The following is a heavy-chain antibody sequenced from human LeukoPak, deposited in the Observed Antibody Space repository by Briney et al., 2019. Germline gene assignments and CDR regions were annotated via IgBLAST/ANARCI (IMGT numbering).Heavy chain of an antibody. CDR2: ISGSGGST. V-gene: IGHV3-23*01. D-gene: IGHD6-19*01. CDR3: AKRASGGSGWYGYFDY. Sequence: GGSLRLSCAASGFTFSSYAMSWVRQAPGKGLEWVSAISGSGGSTYYADSVKGRFTISRDNSENTLYLQMNSLRAEDTAVYYCAKRASGGSGWYGYFDYWGQGTLVTVSS. CDR1: GFTFSSYA. J-gene: IGHJ4*02.